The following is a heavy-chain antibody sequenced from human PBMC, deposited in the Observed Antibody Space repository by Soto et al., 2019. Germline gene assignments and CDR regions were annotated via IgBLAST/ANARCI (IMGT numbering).Heavy chain of an antibody. V-gene: IGHV3-23*01. CDR2: ISGSGGST. CDR3: ATGTDFGWLGNRTHALDM. CDR1: GFTFSSYA. D-gene: IGHD3-9*01. J-gene: IGHJ3*02. Sequence: GSLRLSCAASGFTFSSYAMSWVRQAPGKGLEWVSAISGSGGSTYYADSVKGRFTISRDNAKNSLYLQMNSLRAEDTAVYYCATGTDFGWLGNRTHALDMWGQGTMGIVSS.